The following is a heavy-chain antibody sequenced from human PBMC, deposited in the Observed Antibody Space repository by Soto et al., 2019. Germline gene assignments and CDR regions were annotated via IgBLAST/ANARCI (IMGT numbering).Heavy chain of an antibody. CDR3: ARGRVLVATPTLYYFDY. J-gene: IGHJ4*02. V-gene: IGHV4-34*01. D-gene: IGHD2-15*01. CDR2: INHSGST. Sequence: SETLSLTCAVYGGSFSGYYWSWIRQPPGKGLEWIGEINHSGSTNYNPSLKSRVTISVDTSKNQFSLKLSSVTAADTAVYYCARGRVLVATPTLYYFDYWGQGTLVTVYS. CDR1: GGSFSGYY.